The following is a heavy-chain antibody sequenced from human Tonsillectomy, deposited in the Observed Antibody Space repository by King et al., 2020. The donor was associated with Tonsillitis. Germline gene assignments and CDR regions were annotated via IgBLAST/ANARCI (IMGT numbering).Heavy chain of an antibody. CDR2: IGTAGDT. D-gene: IGHD1-26*01. J-gene: IGHJ2*01. CDR1: GFTFSSYD. Sequence: VQLVESGGGLVQPGGFLRLSCAASGFTFSSYDMHWVRQATGKGLEWVSAIGTAGDTYYPGSVKGRFTISRENAKNSLYLQMNSLRGGDTAVYYCVGATSYWYFDLWGRGTLVTVSS. CDR3: VGATSYWYFDL. V-gene: IGHV3-13*01.